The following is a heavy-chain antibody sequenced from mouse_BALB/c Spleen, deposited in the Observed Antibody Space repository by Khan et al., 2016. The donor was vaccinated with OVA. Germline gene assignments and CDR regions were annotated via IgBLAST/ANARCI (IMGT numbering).Heavy chain of an antibody. CDR3: ARHGYVAWFAY. CDR2: IDPFNGGT. J-gene: IGHJ3*01. Sequence: VQLKQSGPELMKPGASVKISCKASGYSFTSYYIHWVKQSHGKSLEWIGYIDPFNGGTSYNPKLKGKATLTVDKSSSTAYMHLSSLTSDDSAVYYCARHGYVAWFAYWGQGTLVTVSA. CDR1: GYSFTSYY. D-gene: IGHD2-2*01. V-gene: IGHV1S135*01.